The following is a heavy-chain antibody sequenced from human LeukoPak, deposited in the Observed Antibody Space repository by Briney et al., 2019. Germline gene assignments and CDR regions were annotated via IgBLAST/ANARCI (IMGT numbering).Heavy chain of an antibody. CDR1: GYTFTSYD. D-gene: IGHD1-20*01. Sequence: ASVKVSCKASGYTFTSYDINWVRQATGQGLEWMGWMNPNSSNTGYAQKFQGRVTMTRNTSISTAYMELSSLRSEDTAVYYCARGRITGTTEWFDPWGQGTLVTVSS. J-gene: IGHJ5*02. CDR2: MNPNSSNT. CDR3: ARGRITGTTEWFDP. V-gene: IGHV1-8*01.